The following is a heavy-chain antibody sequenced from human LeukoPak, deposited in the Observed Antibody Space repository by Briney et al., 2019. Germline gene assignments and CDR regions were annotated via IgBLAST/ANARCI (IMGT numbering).Heavy chain of an antibody. J-gene: IGHJ5*02. CDR2: ISSSSSYI. V-gene: IGHV3-21*01. D-gene: IGHD6-25*01. CDR3: ARGLGGSNWFDP. CDR1: GFTFSSYS. Sequence: GGSLRLSCAASGFTFSSYSMNWVRQAPGKGLEWVSSISSSSSYIYYTDSVKGRFTISRDNAKKSLYLQMNSLRAEDTAVYYCARGLGGSNWFDPWGQGTLVTVSS.